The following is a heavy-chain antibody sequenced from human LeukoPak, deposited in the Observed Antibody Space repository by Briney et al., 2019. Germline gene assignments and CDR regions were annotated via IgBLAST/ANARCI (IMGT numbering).Heavy chain of an antibody. Sequence: GGSLRLSCAAYGFTFSSYEMNWVRQAPGKGREWVSYSSICSSSIFYADSVKGRFTISRDNSKNSLYLQMNSLRVEDTAVYYCARGGIAARFAYWGQGTLVTVSS. CDR3: ARGGIAARFAY. J-gene: IGHJ4*02. D-gene: IGHD6-6*01. V-gene: IGHV3-48*03. CDR1: GFTFSSYE. CDR2: SSICSSSI.